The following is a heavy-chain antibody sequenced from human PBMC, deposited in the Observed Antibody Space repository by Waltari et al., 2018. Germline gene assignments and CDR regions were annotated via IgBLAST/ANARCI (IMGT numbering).Heavy chain of an antibody. Sequence: QVQLVQSGAEVKKPGASVKVSCKASGYTFTGYYLHWVRQDPGQGLEWMGWINPNSGGTNYAQKFQGRVTMTRDTSISTAYMELSRLRSDDTAVYYCAREDTAMASYYYYYGMDVWGQGTTVTVSS. V-gene: IGHV1-2*02. CDR2: INPNSGGT. D-gene: IGHD5-18*01. CDR3: AREDTAMASYYYYYGMDV. CDR1: GYTFTGYY. J-gene: IGHJ6*02.